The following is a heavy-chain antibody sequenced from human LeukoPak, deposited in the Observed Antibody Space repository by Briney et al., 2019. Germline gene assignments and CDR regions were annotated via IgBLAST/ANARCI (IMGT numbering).Heavy chain of an antibody. CDR2: IYYSGST. CDR3: ASTLGYCSGGSCYGPDAFDI. Sequence: SETLSLTCTVSGGSISSSSYYWGWIRQPPGKGLEWIGSIYYSGSTYYNPSLKSRVTISVDTSKNQFSLKLSSVTAAGTAVYYCASTLGYCSGGSCYGPDAFDIWGQGTMVTVSS. CDR1: GGSISSSSYY. D-gene: IGHD2-15*01. J-gene: IGHJ3*02. V-gene: IGHV4-39*01.